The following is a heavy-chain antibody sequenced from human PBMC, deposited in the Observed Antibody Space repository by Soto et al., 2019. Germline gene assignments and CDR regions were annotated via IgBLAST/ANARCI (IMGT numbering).Heavy chain of an antibody. V-gene: IGHV4-39*01. CDR3: ARHPSDFWFDP. CDR2: ISYSGST. J-gene: IGHJ5*02. CDR1: GGSISSSSNF. Sequence: SETLSLTCTVSGGSISSSSNFWGWIRQPPGKGPEWIGSISYSGSTYYNPSLKSRITISVDTSKNQFSLKLSSVTAADTAVYYCARHPSDFWFDPWGQGTLVTVSS. D-gene: IGHD2-21*02.